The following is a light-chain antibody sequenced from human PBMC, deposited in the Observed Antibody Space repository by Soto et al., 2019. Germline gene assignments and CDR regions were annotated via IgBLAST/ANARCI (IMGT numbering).Light chain of an antibody. Sequence: DIQMTQSPSSLSASVGDRVTITCQASRDISVYLNWYQQKPGKPPKLLVYDASNLQTGGPSRFSGSASGTHFTFTITSLQPEDFATYYCQQYDKLPPSTFGQGTKVEL. CDR2: DAS. CDR1: RDISVY. CDR3: QQYDKLPPST. V-gene: IGKV1-33*01. J-gene: IGKJ2*01.